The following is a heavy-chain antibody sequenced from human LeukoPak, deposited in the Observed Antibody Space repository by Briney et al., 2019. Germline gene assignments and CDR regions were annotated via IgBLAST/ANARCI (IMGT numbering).Heavy chain of an antibody. J-gene: IGHJ4*02. Sequence: SETLSLTCTVSGGSISSGSYYWSWIRQPAGKGLEWIGRIYTSGSTNYNPSLKSRVTISVDTSKNQFSLKLSSVTAADTAVYYCASTRLAGTTPFDYWGQGTLVTVSS. CDR1: GGSISSGSYY. D-gene: IGHD1-1*01. CDR2: IYTSGST. V-gene: IGHV4-61*02. CDR3: ASTRLAGTTPFDY.